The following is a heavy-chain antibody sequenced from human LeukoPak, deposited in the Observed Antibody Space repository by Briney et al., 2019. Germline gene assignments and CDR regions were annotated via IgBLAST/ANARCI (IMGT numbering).Heavy chain of an antibody. V-gene: IGHV3-48*03. CDR3: ARARTPDY. D-gene: IGHD2-15*01. Sequence: GGSLRLSCAASGFIFSIYEMSWVHQAPGKGLEWLSYMSSRGSTISYADSVKGRFTISRDNAKNSLFLQMNSLRAEDTAVYYCARARTPDYWGQGTLVTVSS. J-gene: IGHJ4*02. CDR2: MSSRGSTI. CDR1: GFIFSIYE.